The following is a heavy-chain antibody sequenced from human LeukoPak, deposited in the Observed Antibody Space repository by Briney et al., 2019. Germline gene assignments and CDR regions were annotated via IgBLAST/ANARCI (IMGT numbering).Heavy chain of an antibody. D-gene: IGHD1-1*01. CDR2: MNPNSGNT. CDR3: ARARREPYNWKKGSGAHWFDP. V-gene: IGHV1-8*01. J-gene: IGHJ5*02. CDR1: GYTFTSYD. Sequence: ASVNVSCTASGYTFTSYDINWVRQSTGQGLEWMGWMNPNSGNTGYAQKFQGRVTMTRNTSISTTYMELSSLRSEDTAVYYCARARREPYNWKKGSGAHWFDPWGQGTLVTVSS.